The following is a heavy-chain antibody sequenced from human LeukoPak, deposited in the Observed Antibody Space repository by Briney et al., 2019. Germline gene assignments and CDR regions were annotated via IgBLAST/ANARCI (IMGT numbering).Heavy chain of an antibody. D-gene: IGHD2-15*01. CDR2: IRYDGTNK. J-gene: IGHJ4*02. Sequence: PGGSLRLSCAASGFTFGSYGMHWVRQAPGKGLEWVAFIRYDGTNKYYADSVKGRFTISRDNSKNTLYLQINSLRAEDTAVYYCARSCGGGSCYPDYWGQGTLVTVSS. CDR1: GFTFGSYG. V-gene: IGHV3-30*02. CDR3: ARSCGGGSCYPDY.